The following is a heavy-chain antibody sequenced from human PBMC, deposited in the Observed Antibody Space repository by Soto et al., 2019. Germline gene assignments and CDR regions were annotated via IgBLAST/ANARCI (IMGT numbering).Heavy chain of an antibody. V-gene: IGHV4-59*01. CDR3: ERTMVRGAFDY. CDR1: GGSISSYY. J-gene: IGHJ4*02. D-gene: IGHD3-10*01. Sequence: SETLSLTCTVSGGSISSYYWSWIRQPPGKGLEWIGYIYYSGSTNYNPSLKSRVTISVDTSKNQFSLKLSSVTAADTAVYYCERTMVRGAFDYWGQGTLVTVYS. CDR2: IYYSGST.